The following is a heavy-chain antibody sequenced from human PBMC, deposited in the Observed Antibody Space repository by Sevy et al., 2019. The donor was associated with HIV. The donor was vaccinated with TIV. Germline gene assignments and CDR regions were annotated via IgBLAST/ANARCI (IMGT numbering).Heavy chain of an antibody. V-gene: IGHV3-33*01. CDR1: GFTFSSYG. CDR2: IWYDGSNK. D-gene: IGHD3-22*01. Sequence: GGSLRLSCAASGFTFSSYGMHWVRQAPGKGLEWMAVIWYDGSNKYYADSVKGRFTISRDNSKNMLYLQMNSLRAEDTTVYYCAMNYYDSSGSSFFFDYWGQGTLVTVSS. J-gene: IGHJ4*02. CDR3: AMNYYDSSGSSFFFDY.